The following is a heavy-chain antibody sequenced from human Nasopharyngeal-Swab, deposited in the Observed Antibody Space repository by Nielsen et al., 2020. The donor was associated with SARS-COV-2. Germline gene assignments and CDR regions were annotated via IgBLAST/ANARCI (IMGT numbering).Heavy chain of an antibody. V-gene: IGHV3-23*01. J-gene: IGHJ4*02. D-gene: IGHD1-26*01. CDR2: ISGSGGST. CDR1: GFPLCSYA. CDR3: AKSYPAPTI. Sequence: GESLKISRAASGFPLCSYAMSWVRQAPGKGLEWVSAISGSGGSTYYADSVKGRFTISRDNSKNTLYLQMNSLRAEDTAVYYCAKSYPAPTIGGQGTLVTVSS.